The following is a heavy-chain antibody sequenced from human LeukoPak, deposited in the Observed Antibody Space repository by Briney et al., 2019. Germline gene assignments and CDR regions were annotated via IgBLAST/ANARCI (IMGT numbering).Heavy chain of an antibody. D-gene: IGHD4-11*01. CDR1: GGSISSYY. Sequence: PSETLSLTCTVSGGSISSYYWSWIRQPPGKGLEWIGYIYYSGSTNYNPSLKSRVTISVDTSKNQFSLKLSSVTAADTAVYYCATPTTHYYYYGMDVWGKGTTVTVSS. CDR3: ATPTTHYYYYGMDV. CDR2: IYYSGST. J-gene: IGHJ6*04. V-gene: IGHV4-59*01.